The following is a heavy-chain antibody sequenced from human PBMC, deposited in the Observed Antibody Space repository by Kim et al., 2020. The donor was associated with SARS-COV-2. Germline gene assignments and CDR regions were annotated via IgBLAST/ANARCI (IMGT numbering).Heavy chain of an antibody. V-gene: IGHV4-34*01. CDR1: GGSFSGYY. CDR3: ARGSRKPWLVRRGWFDP. D-gene: IGHD6-19*01. CDR2: INHSGST. Sequence: SETLSLTCAVYGGSFSGYYWSWIRQPPGKGLEWIGEINHSGSTNYNPSLKSRVTISVDTSKNQFSLKLSSVTAADTAVYYCARGSRKPWLVRRGWFDPWGQGTLVTVSS. J-gene: IGHJ5*02.